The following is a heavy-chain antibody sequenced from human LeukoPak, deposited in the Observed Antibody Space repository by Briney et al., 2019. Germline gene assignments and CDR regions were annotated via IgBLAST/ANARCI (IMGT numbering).Heavy chain of an antibody. V-gene: IGHV3-66*01. J-gene: IGHJ3*02. CDR1: GFTVSSNY. D-gene: IGHD3-22*01. CDR2: IYSGGST. CDR3: ASKAYYDSAGYYSDGFDI. Sequence: GGSLRLSCAGSGFTVSSNYMSWVRQAPGKGLEWVSAIYSGGSTYYADSVKGRFTISRDNSKNTVYLQMNSLRVEDTAVYYCASKAYYDSAGYYSDGFDIWGQGTMVTVSS.